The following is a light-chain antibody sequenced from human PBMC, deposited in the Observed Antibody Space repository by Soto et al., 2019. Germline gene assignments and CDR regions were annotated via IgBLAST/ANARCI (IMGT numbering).Light chain of an antibody. CDR3: QHYDHLPPLS. Sequence: DLQMTQSPSSLSASVGDSVTITCQASQDIKNYLNWYQQKPGKAPNLLIYDASNLKTGVPSRFSGSGSGTHFTFSISSLQAEDIATYYCQHYDHLPPLSFGGGTKVEIK. CDR1: QDIKNY. V-gene: IGKV1-33*01. J-gene: IGKJ4*01. CDR2: DAS.